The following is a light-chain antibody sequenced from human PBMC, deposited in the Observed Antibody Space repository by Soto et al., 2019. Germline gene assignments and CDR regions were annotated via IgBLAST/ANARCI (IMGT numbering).Light chain of an antibody. Sequence: QSALTQPASVSGSPGQSIPISCTGTTSDVGRYNYVSWYQQHPGKAPKLIIYDVSNRPSGVSNRFSGSKSGNTASLTISGLQAEDEAEYYCNSYTSSSTYVFGTGTKLTVL. CDR3: NSYTSSSTYV. J-gene: IGLJ1*01. V-gene: IGLV2-14*01. CDR1: TSDVGRYNY. CDR2: DVS.